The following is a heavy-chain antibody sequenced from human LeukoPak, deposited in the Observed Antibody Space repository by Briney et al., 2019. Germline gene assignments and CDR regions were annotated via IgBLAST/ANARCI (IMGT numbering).Heavy chain of an antibody. J-gene: IGHJ4*02. V-gene: IGHV3-23*01. CDR1: GFTISSYA. CDR3: AKGSLGSWYYIDY. CDR2: FSRSGRDT. D-gene: IGHD6-13*01. Sequence: PGGTLTLSCTASGFTISSYAMSWVRQAPGKGPEWVSTFSRSGRDTYYAASVKGRFTIFRDTSNNTLLQLMTSTRADDTAVYYCAKGSLGSWYYIDYWGQGTLVTVSS.